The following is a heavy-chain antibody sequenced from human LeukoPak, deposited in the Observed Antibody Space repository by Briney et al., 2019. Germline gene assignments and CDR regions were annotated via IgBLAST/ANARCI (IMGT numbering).Heavy chain of an antibody. Sequence: PGGSLRLSCAASGFTFNNAWMSWIRQAPGKGLEWVGRIKSKTDGGRTDYAAAVKGRFTISRDDSENTLYLQMNRLKTEDTAVYYCTTGAVAYTQFDYWGQGTLVTVSS. D-gene: IGHD2-2*02. J-gene: IGHJ4*02. V-gene: IGHV3-15*01. CDR2: IKSKTDGGRT. CDR1: GFTFNNAW. CDR3: TTGAVAYTQFDY.